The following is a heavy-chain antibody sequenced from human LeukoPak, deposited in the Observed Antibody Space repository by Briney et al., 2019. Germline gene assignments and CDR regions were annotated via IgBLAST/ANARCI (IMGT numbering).Heavy chain of an antibody. D-gene: IGHD2-21*02. Sequence: PGGSLRLSCAASGFTFSSYAMSWVRQAPGKGLEWVSAISGSGGSTYYADSVKGRFAISRDNSKNTLYLQMNSLRAEDAAVYYCAKEMTAIHAYWYFDLWGRGTLVTVSS. J-gene: IGHJ2*01. V-gene: IGHV3-23*01. CDR3: AKEMTAIHAYWYFDL. CDR2: ISGSGGST. CDR1: GFTFSSYA.